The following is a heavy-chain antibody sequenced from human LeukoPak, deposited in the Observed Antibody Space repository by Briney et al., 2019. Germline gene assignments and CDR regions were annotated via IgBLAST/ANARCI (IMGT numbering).Heavy chain of an antibody. CDR3: ARLTLGPRGRSRAYSSSWYV. V-gene: IGHV4-34*01. Sequence: PSETMSLTCAVYGGSFSGYYWSWISHPPGKVLEWIGEINHSGSTNYNPSLKRRVTISVDTYKNQFSLKLSSVTAADTAVYYCARLTLGPRGRSRAYSSSWYVWGKGTTVTVSS. D-gene: IGHD6-13*01. CDR2: INHSGST. J-gene: IGHJ6*04. CDR1: GGSFSGYY.